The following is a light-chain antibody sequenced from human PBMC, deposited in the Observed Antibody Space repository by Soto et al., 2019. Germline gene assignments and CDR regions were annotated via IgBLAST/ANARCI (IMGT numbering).Light chain of an antibody. J-gene: IGLJ3*02. V-gene: IGLV2-14*01. Sequence: QSVLTQPPSASGSPGQSITMSCSGTSSDVGGYNFVSWYQQHPGKAPKLIIYEVSARPSGVSNRFSGSKSDNTASLTISGLQAEDEADYYCTSYTSSDTWVFGGGTKLTVL. CDR3: TSYTSSDTWV. CDR1: SSDVGGYNF. CDR2: EVS.